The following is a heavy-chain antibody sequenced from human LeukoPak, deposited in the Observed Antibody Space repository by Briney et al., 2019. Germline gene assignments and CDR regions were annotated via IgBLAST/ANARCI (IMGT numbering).Heavy chain of an antibody. J-gene: IGHJ6*02. D-gene: IGHD2-15*01. CDR1: GFTFSSYG. Sequence: GGSLRLSCAASGFTFSSYGMHWVRQAPGKGLEWVAFIRYDGSNKYYADSVKGRFTISRDNSKNTLYLQMNSLRAEDTAVYYCAKDLRRYCSGGSCPEGMDVWGQGTTVTVSS. CDR3: AKDLRRYCSGGSCPEGMDV. V-gene: IGHV3-30*02. CDR2: IRYDGSNK.